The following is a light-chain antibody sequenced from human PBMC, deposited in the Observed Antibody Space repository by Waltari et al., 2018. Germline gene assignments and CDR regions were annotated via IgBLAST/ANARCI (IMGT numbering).Light chain of an antibody. V-gene: IGKV1-39*01. Sequence: DIQMTQSPSSLSASVGDRVTITCRARQSISSYLNWYQQKPGKAPKLLIYAASSLQSGVPSRFSGSGSGTDFTLTSSSLQPEDFATYYCQQSYSTPPYTFGQGTKLEIK. J-gene: IGKJ2*01. CDR3: QQSYSTPPYT. CDR1: QSISSY. CDR2: AAS.